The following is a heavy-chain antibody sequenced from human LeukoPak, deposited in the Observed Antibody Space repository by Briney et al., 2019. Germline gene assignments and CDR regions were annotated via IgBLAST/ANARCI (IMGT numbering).Heavy chain of an antibody. Sequence: PSETLSLTCAVYGGSFSGYYWSWIRQPPGKGLEWIGEINHSGSTNYNPSLKSRVTISVDTSKNQFSLKLSSVTAADTAVYYCASSYDSSGYYDDYFDYWGQGTLVTVSS. V-gene: IGHV4-34*09. D-gene: IGHD3-22*01. CDR3: ASSYDSSGYYDDYFDY. CDR1: GGSFSGYY. J-gene: IGHJ4*02. CDR2: INHSGST.